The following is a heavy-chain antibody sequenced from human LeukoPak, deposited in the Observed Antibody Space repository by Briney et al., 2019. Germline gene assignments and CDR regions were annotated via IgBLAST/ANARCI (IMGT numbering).Heavy chain of an antibody. CDR2: ISAYNGNT. CDR1: GGTFSSYA. V-gene: IGHV1-18*01. Sequence: ASVKVSCKASGGTFSSYAISWVRQAPGQGLEWMGWISAYNGNTNYAQKLQGRVTMTTDTSTSTAYMELRSLRSDDTAVYYCARGYSGYDSCDYWGQGTLVTVSS. CDR3: ARGYSGYDSCDY. J-gene: IGHJ4*02. D-gene: IGHD5-12*01.